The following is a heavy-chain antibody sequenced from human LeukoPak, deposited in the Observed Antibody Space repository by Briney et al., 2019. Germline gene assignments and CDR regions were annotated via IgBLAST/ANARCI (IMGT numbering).Heavy chain of an antibody. D-gene: IGHD3-10*02. Sequence: GGSLRLSCVASGFTFSSYAMSWVRQAPGKGLEWVSAVSGSASRTYYADSVEGRFTISRDISKNTLYLQMNSLRGEDTAVYYCAKVYVSYYYGMDVWGHGTTVTVSS. V-gene: IGHV3-23*01. CDR2: VSGSASRT. J-gene: IGHJ6*02. CDR1: GFTFSSYA. CDR3: AKVYVSYYYGMDV.